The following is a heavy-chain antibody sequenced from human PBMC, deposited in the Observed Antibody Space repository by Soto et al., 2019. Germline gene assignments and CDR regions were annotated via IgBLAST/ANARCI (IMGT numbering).Heavy chain of an antibody. J-gene: IGHJ4*02. Sequence: XVKVSCKASGGTCSSYSISWVRQAPGQGLEWMGGIIPIFGTANYAQKFQGRVTITADESTSTAYMELSSLRSEDTAVYYCARGYLGDDFDYWGQGTLVTVSS. V-gene: IGHV1-69*13. CDR1: GGTCSSYS. D-gene: IGHD2-21*01. CDR2: IIPIFGTA. CDR3: ARGYLGDDFDY.